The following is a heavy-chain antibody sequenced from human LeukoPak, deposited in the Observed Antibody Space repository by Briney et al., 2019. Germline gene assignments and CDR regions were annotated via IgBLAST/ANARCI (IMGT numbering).Heavy chain of an antibody. CDR3: ARVDNTDYYDSSGFDY. CDR1: GITVSTNY. V-gene: IGHV3-66*01. CDR2: IYTDDST. Sequence: GGSLRLSCAASGITVSTNYMSWVRQAPGKGLEWVSVIYTDDSTYYADSVKGRFTISRDNSKNTLYLQMNSLRVEDTAVYYCARVDNTDYYDSSGFDYWGQGALVTVSS. J-gene: IGHJ4*02. D-gene: IGHD3-22*01.